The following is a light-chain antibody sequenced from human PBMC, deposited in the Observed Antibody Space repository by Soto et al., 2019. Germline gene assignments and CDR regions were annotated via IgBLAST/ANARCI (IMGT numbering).Light chain of an antibody. CDR3: QQYNNWPPIT. J-gene: IGKJ5*01. CDR1: QSVSHK. V-gene: IGKV3-15*01. CDR2: DTS. Sequence: EMVMTQSPATLSVSPGERATLSCRASQSVSHKLAWYQQKPGQAPRLLIYDTSTRATGIPARFSGSGSGTEFTLTISSLQSEDFAVYYCQQYNNWPPITFGQGTRLEIK.